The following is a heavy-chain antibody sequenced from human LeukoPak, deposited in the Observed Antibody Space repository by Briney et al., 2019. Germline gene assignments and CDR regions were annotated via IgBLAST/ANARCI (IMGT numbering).Heavy chain of an antibody. CDR3: ATGRGAPPYHYFDC. V-gene: IGHV3-30*02. CDR2: IEYDGSQK. Sequence: PGGSLRLSCAASGAASRLTFSDYGMHWVRQAPGKGLEWVAFIEYDGSQKHFADSVKGRFTISRDNSANTLYLQLNSLRVEDTAVYYCATGRGAPPYHYFDCWGQGTLVTVSS. D-gene: IGHD3-10*01. J-gene: IGHJ4*02. CDR1: RLTFSDYG.